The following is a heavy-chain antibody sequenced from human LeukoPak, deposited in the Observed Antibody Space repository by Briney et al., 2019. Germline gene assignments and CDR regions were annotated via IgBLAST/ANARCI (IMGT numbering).Heavy chain of an antibody. J-gene: IGHJ4*02. CDR3: ARAGLEYDFWSGYYL. D-gene: IGHD3-3*01. CDR1: GGTFSSYA. Sequence: SVKVSCKASGGTFSSYAISWVRQAPGQGLEWMGGIIPIFGTANYAQKFQGRVTITADESTSTAYMELSSLRSEDTAVYYCARAGLEYDFWSGYYLWGQGTLVTVSS. CDR2: IIPIFGTA. V-gene: IGHV1-69*13.